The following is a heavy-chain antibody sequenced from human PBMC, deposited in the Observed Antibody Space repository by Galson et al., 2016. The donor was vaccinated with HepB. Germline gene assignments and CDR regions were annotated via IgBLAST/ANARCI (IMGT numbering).Heavy chain of an antibody. Sequence: SLRLSCAASGFTFSIYAMSWVRQAPGKGLEWVSSISISGDRTYYADSVKGHFTTSRDNSKNTLYLQMNSLRAEDTAVYYCAKPVYSGSYYGSDYWGQGTPVTVSS. V-gene: IGHV3-23*01. CDR3: AKPVYSGSYYGSDY. J-gene: IGHJ4*02. D-gene: IGHD1-26*01. CDR1: GFTFSIYA. CDR2: ISISGDRT.